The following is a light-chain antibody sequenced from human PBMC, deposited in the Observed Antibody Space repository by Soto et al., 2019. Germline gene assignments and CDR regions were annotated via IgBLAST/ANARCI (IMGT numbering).Light chain of an antibody. CDR2: GAS. CDR1: QSVSNN. J-gene: IGKJ1*01. V-gene: IGKV3D-15*01. CDR3: QQYNNWPLT. Sequence: EIVLTQSPATLSLSPGERATLSCRASQSVSNNFAWYQQKPGQAPRLLIYGASTRATGIPARFSGSGSGTEFTLTISSLQSEDFAVYYCQQYNNWPLTFGQGTKVEIK.